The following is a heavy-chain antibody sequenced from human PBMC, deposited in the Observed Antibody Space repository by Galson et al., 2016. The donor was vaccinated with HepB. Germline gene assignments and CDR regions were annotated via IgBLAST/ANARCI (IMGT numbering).Heavy chain of an antibody. V-gene: IGHV3-13*04. Sequence: SLRLSCAASGFTFSTYGMHCVRQTTEKGLEWVSGIGIAGDTFYPDSVKGRFTVSRENGKNSLYLQMNSLRAGDTAVYYCARAGSKHGDPVDYWGQGTLVTVSS. CDR2: IGIAGDT. CDR3: ARAGSKHGDPVDY. CDR1: GFTFSTYG. J-gene: IGHJ4*02. D-gene: IGHD4-17*01.